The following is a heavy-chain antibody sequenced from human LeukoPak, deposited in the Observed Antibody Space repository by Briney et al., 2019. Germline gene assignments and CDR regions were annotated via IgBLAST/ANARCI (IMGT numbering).Heavy chain of an antibody. CDR1: GGSISSSSYY. V-gene: IGHV4-39*07. CDR3: ARDVYDYVWGSYYYGMDV. CDR2: IYYSGST. J-gene: IGHJ6*02. D-gene: IGHD3-16*01. Sequence: SETLSLTCTVSGGSISSSSYYWGWIRQPPGKGLEWLGSIYYSGSTYYNPSLKSRVTISVDTSKNQFSLKLSSVTAADTAVYYCARDVYDYVWGSYYYGMDVWGQGTTGTVSS.